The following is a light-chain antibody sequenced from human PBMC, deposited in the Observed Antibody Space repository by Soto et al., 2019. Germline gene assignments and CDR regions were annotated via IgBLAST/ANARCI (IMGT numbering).Light chain of an antibody. V-gene: IGKV3-20*01. J-gene: IGKJ1*01. CDR2: GAY. Sequence: PGDRATLSCRASQSVSSNYLAWYQQKPGQAPRLLIYGAYRRATGIPDRFSGSGSGTDFTLTIDRLEPEDFAVYFCQQYAGSPPWTFGQGTKVDIK. CDR3: QQYAGSPPWT. CDR1: QSVSSNY.